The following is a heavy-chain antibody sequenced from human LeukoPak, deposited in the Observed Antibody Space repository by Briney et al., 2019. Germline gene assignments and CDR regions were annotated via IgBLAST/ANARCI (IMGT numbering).Heavy chain of an antibody. CDR2: LKQDGSEI. J-gene: IGHJ6*02. Sequence: GGSLRLSCAASGFTFTTYWMHWVRQAPGKGLEWVANLKQDGSEIYYVDSVKGRFTISRDNAKNSVYLQMNNLRAEDTAVYYCVRAMDVWGQGTTVIVFS. CDR1: GFTFTTYW. CDR3: VRAMDV. V-gene: IGHV3-7*03.